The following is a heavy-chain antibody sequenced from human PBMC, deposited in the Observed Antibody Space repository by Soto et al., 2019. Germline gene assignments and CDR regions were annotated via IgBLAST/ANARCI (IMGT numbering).Heavy chain of an antibody. J-gene: IGHJ5*02. D-gene: IGHD3-10*01. CDR2: ISYDGSNE. Sequence: QVQLVESGGGVVQPGRSLRLSCAASGFTFSSYGMHRVRQAPGKGLEWVAGISYDGSNEYYPDSVKGRFTISRDNSKNTLYLQMNSLRAEDTAVFYCAKEGSGSGIESWGQGALVTVSS. CDR3: AKEGSGSGIES. V-gene: IGHV3-30*18. CDR1: GFTFSSYG.